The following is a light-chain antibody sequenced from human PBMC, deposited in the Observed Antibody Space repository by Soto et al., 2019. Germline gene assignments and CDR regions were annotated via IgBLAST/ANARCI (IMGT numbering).Light chain of an antibody. CDR1: QSVSSSY. Sequence: DIVLTQSPGTLSLSPGERATLSCRAGQSVSSSYLAWYQQKPGQAPRLLIYGASSRATGIPDRFSGSGSGTDFTLTISRLEPEDFAVYYCQQYGSSPSYTFGQGTKLEIK. V-gene: IGKV3-20*01. J-gene: IGKJ2*01. CDR3: QQYGSSPSYT. CDR2: GAS.